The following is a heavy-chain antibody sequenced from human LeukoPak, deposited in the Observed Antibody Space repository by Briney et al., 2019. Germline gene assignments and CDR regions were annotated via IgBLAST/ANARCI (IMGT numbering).Heavy chain of an antibody. CDR1: GFTFSSYS. V-gene: IGHV3-21*01. CDR3: ARDYYGSGSYSLRIYYFDY. Sequence: GGSLRLSCAASGFTFSSYSMNWVRQAPGKGLEWVSSISSSSSYIYYADSVKGRFTISRDNAKNSLYLQMNSLRAEDTAVYYCARDYYGSGSYSLRIYYFDYWGQGTLVTVSS. J-gene: IGHJ4*02. D-gene: IGHD3-10*01. CDR2: ISSSSSYI.